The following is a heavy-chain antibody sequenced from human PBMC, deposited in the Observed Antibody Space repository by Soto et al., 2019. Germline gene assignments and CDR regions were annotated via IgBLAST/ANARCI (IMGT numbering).Heavy chain of an antibody. CDR3: SSGYDSPYYFDY. V-gene: IGHV2-70*11. D-gene: IGHD5-12*01. CDR1: GFSLSTSGMC. J-gene: IGHJ4*02. CDR2: IDWDDDK. Sequence: SGPTLVNPTQTLTLTCTFSGFSLSTSGMCVSWIRQPPGKALEWLARIDWDDDKYYSTSLKTRLTISKDTSKNQVVLTMTNMDPVDTATYYCSSGYDSPYYFDYWGQGTLVTVSS.